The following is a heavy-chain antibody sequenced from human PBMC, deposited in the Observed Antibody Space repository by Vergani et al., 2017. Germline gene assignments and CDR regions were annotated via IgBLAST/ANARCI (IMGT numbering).Heavy chain of an antibody. CDR1: GESLSSYY. D-gene: IGHD2-15*01. J-gene: IGHJ3*02. V-gene: IGHV4-34*01. CDR2: INHSGTT. CDR3: ANRYSVAALDI. Sequence: QVQLQQWGAGLLKPSETLSLTCAVYGESLSSYYWNWIRQPPGKGLEWIGEINHSGTTNYNPSLKSRVTISVDTSKKQFSVNLNSVTAADTAVYYCANRYSVAALDIWGQGTMVTVSS.